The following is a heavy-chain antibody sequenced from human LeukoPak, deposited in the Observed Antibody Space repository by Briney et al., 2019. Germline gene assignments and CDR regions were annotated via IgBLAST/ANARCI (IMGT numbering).Heavy chain of an antibody. CDR3: ARDRVGSGSYYDY. CDR2: IRYDGSNK. CDR1: GFTFSSYG. D-gene: IGHD1-26*01. V-gene: IGHV3-30*02. Sequence: GGSLRLSCAASGFTFSSYGMYWVRQAPGKGLEWVAFIRYDGSNKYYAGSVKGRFTVSRDNSKNTLYLQMKSLRAEDTAVYYCARDRVGSGSYYDYWGQGTLVTVSS. J-gene: IGHJ4*02.